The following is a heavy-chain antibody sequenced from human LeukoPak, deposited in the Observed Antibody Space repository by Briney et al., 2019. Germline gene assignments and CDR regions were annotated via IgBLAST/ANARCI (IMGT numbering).Heavy chain of an antibody. J-gene: IGHJ4*02. CDR2: ISGSGGGT. CDR3: AKDGVVGATTAFDY. CDR1: GFTFGSYA. Sequence: PGGSLRLSCAASGFTFGSYAMSWVRQAPGKGLEWVSAISGSGGGTYYADSVKGRFTISRDNSKNTLYLQMNSLRAEDTAVYYCAKDGVVGATTAFDYWGQGTLVTVSS. V-gene: IGHV3-23*01. D-gene: IGHD1-26*01.